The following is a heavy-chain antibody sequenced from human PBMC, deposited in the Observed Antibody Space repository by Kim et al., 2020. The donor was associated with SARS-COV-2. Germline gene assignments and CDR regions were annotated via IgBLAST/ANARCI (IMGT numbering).Heavy chain of an antibody. J-gene: IGHJ4*02. CDR3: ANPRQPDY. Sequence: YADSVKGRLPLSRDTSKYTLYLQMSSLRAEDTAIYYCANPRQPDYWGQGTLVTVSS. V-gene: IGHV3-23*01. D-gene: IGHD6-13*01.